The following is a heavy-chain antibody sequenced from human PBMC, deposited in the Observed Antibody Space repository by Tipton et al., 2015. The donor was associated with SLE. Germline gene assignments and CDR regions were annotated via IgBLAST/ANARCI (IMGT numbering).Heavy chain of an antibody. CDR3: AKDLRSSGWFYYFDY. Sequence: LSLTCAVSGGSISSSDWWTWVRQPPGKGLEWVSTITGSGGSTYDADSVKGRFTISRDNSKNTVYLQMNSLRTEDTAVYYCAKDLRSSGWFYYFDYWGHGTLVTVSS. CDR2: ITGSGGST. J-gene: IGHJ4*01. V-gene: IGHV3-23*01. D-gene: IGHD6-19*01. CDR1: GGSISSSD.